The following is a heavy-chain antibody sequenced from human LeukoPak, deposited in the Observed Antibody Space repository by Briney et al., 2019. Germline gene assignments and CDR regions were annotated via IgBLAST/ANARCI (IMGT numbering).Heavy chain of an antibody. CDR3: ARGGGLDV. J-gene: IGHJ6*02. CDR1: GFTFSSYW. V-gene: IGHV3-7*03. Sequence: GGSLRLSCAASGFTFSSYWKNWARQAPGKGLEWVASINHNGNVNYYVDSVKGRFTISRDNAKNSLYLQMSNLRAEDTAVYFCARGGGLDVWGQGATVTVSS. CDR2: INHNGNVN. D-gene: IGHD3-16*01.